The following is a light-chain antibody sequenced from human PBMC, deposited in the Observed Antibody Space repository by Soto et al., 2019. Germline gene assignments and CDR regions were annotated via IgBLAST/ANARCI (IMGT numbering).Light chain of an antibody. V-gene: IGKV1-8*01. CDR3: QQHYSYPIT. CDR1: QGISSS. Sequence: AIRMTQSPSSFSASTGDRVTITCRASQGISSSLAWYQQKSGQAPKLLIYAASILQSGVPSRFNGRGSGTDFTLTISCLQSEDFATYYCQQHYSYPITFGGGNKVEIK. J-gene: IGKJ4*01. CDR2: AAS.